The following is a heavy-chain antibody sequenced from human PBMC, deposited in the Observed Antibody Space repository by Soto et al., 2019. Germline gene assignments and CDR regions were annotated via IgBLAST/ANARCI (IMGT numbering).Heavy chain of an antibody. CDR3: ARAVYRYYYGSGSSNYYYGMDV. D-gene: IGHD3-10*01. CDR1: GGTFSSYA. J-gene: IGHJ6*02. V-gene: IGHV1-69*13. Sequence: GASVNVSCKASGGTFSSYAISWVRQAPGQGLEWMGGIIPIFGTANYAQKFQGRVTITADESTSTAYMELSSLRSEDTAVYYCARAVYRYYYGSGSSNYYYGMDVWGQGTTVTVAS. CDR2: IIPIFGTA.